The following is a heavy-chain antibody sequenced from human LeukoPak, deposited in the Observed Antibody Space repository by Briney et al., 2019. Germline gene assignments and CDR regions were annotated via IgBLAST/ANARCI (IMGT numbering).Heavy chain of an antibody. CDR2: VIPSSGGT. V-gene: IGHV1-2*02. D-gene: IGHD2/OR15-2a*01. Sequence: ASVKVSCKASGYTFTDYYMHWVRLAPGQGLEWMGWVIPSSGGTTYAEKFQDRVAMTRDTSISTAYMELTRLTSDDTAVYYCAPFNHDQNMFDQWGQGTPVTVSS. CDR1: GYTFTDYY. CDR3: APFNHDQNMFDQ. J-gene: IGHJ4*02.